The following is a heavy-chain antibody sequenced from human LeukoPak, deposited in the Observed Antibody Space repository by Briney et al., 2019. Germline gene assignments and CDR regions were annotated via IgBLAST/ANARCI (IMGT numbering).Heavy chain of an antibody. J-gene: IGHJ4*02. CDR2: INSDGSST. Sequence: GGSLRLSCAASGFTFSSYWMHWVRQAPGKGLVWVSRINSDGSSTSYANSVKGRFTISRDNAKNTLHLQMNSLRAEDTAVYYCAENYYDSSGYFGYWGQGTLVTVSS. CDR1: GFTFSSYW. D-gene: IGHD3-22*01. CDR3: AENYYDSSGYFGY. V-gene: IGHV3-74*01.